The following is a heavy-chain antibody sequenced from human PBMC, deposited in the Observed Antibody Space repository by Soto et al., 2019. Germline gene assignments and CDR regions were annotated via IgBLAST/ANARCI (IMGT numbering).Heavy chain of an antibody. CDR1: GSSVSSNTAA. V-gene: IGHV6-1*01. J-gene: IGHJ6*01. Sequence: PSQTRSLTCAFSGSSVSSNTAACNSIRQSPSRGLEWLGRTYYRSKWYNDYSVSVKSRITIDPDTSKNQFSLQLNSVTPEDTAVYHCARAPRPYYYGMDGWGQGTTVTVSS. CDR3: ARAPRPYYYGMDG. CDR2: TYYRSKWYN.